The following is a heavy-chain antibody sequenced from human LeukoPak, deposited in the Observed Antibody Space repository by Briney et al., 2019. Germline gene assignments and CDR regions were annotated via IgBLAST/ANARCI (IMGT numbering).Heavy chain of an antibody. CDR1: GFTFSSNA. V-gene: IGHV3-7*01. D-gene: IGHD6-13*01. CDR2: IKQDGSEK. CDR3: ARGVAAAGTYHFDY. J-gene: IGHJ4*02. Sequence: GGSLRLSCAASGFTFSSNAISWVRQAPGRGLEWVANIKQDGSEKYYVDSVKGRFTISRDNAKNSLYLQMNSLRAEDTAVYYYARGVAAAGTYHFDYWGQGTLITVSS.